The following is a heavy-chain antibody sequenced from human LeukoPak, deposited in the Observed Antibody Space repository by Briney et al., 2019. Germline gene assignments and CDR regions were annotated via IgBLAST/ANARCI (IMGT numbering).Heavy chain of an antibody. Sequence: PGGSLRLSCAASGFTFSSYSMNWVRQAPGKGLEWVSYISSSSSTIYYADSVKGRFTISRDNAKNSLYLQMNSLRAEDTAVYYCARDDGILTGYSAFYWGQGTLVTVSS. CDR3: ARDDGILTGYSAFY. V-gene: IGHV3-48*01. J-gene: IGHJ4*02. CDR1: GFTFSSYS. D-gene: IGHD3-9*01. CDR2: ISSSSSTI.